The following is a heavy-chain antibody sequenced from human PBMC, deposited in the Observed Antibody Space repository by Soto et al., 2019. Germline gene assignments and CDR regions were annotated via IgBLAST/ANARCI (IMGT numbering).Heavy chain of an antibody. CDR2: IIPILGIA. Sequence: QVQLVQSGAEVKKPGSSVKVSCKASGGTFSSYTISWVRQAPGQGLEWMGRIIPILGIANYAQKFQGRVTINAEQSTSTAYMGLSSLRSEETAVYYCARESRHDIWTGYYNPYWYFDLWGRGTLVTVSS. V-gene: IGHV1-69*08. D-gene: IGHD3-9*01. CDR1: GGTFSSYT. J-gene: IGHJ2*01. CDR3: ARESRHDIWTGYYNPYWYFDL.